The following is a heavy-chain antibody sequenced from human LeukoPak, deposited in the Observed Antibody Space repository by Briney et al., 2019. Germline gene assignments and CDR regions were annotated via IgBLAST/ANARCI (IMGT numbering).Heavy chain of an antibody. CDR1: GFSVSSSY. J-gene: IGHJ5*02. V-gene: IGHV3-53*04. Sequence: GGSLRLSCAASGFSVSSSYMSWVRQAPGKGLEWVSVIYSGGSTYYADSVKGRFTISRHDSKNTLYLQMNTLRAEDTTVYYCARAGWLDPWGQGTLVTVSS. CDR3: ARAGWLDP. CDR2: IYSGGST.